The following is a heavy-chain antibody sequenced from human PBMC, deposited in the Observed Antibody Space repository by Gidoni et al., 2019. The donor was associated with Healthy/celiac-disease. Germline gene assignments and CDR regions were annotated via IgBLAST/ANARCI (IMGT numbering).Heavy chain of an antibody. CDR3: ASGSSPKGDNWFDP. CDR1: GGSISSSSYY. J-gene: IGHJ5*02. CDR2: IYYSGST. D-gene: IGHD6-13*01. V-gene: IGHV4-39*01. Sequence: QLQLQESGPGLVKPSETLSLTCTVSGGSISSSSYYWGWIRQPPGKGLEWIGSIYYSGSTYYNPSLKSRVTISVDTSKNQFSLKLSSVTAADTAVYYCASGSSPKGDNWFDPWGQGTLVTVSS.